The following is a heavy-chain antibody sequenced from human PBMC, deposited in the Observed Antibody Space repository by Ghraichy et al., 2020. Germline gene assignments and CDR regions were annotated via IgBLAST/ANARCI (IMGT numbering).Heavy chain of an antibody. V-gene: IGHV3-53*01. Sequence: GGSLRLSCAASGFTVSSNYMSWVRQAPGKGLEWVSVIYSGGSTYYADSVKGRFTISRDNSKNTLYLQMNSLRAEDTAVYYCARDFPVAGRDYWGQGTLVTVSS. J-gene: IGHJ4*02. D-gene: IGHD6-19*01. CDR2: IYSGGST. CDR3: ARDFPVAGRDY. CDR1: GFTVSSNY.